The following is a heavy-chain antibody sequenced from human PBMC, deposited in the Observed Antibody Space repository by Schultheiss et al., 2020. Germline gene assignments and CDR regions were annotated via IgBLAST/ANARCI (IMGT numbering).Heavy chain of an antibody. V-gene: IGHV3-30*19. CDR1: GFTFSSYG. J-gene: IGHJ4*02. CDR2: ISYDGSNK. CDR3: ARGYHGDYDFDY. D-gene: IGHD4-17*01. Sequence: GESLKISCAASGFTFSSYGMHWVRQAPGKGLEWVAVISYDGSNKYYADSVKGRFTISRDNSKNTLYLQMNSLRAEDTAVYYCARGYHGDYDFDYWGQGTLVTVSS.